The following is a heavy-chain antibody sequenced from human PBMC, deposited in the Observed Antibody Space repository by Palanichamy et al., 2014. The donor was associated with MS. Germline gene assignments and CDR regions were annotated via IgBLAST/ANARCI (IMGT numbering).Heavy chain of an antibody. CDR1: GYTFNTYS. CDR2: INVGNGDT. CDR3: AWGSGWDKAFDI. J-gene: IGHJ3*02. V-gene: IGHV1-3*01. Sequence: QVQLVQSGAEVKKPGASVKVSCKASGYTFNTYSIHWVRQAPGQSLEWMGWINVGNGDTKYSQRSQGRVTVTRDTPADTSATTVYMELSSLTSEDTALYYRAWGSGWDKAFDIWGRGTLVTVSS. D-gene: IGHD6-19*01.